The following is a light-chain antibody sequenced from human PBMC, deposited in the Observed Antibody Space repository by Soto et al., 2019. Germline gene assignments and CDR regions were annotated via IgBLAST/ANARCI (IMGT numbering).Light chain of an antibody. CDR1: QSVSSCY. CDR3: QQYGSSRT. J-gene: IGKJ1*01. CDR2: GAS. V-gene: IGKV3-20*01. Sequence: EIVLTQSPCTLSLSLGERATLSCRASQSVSSCYLSWYQKKPGQAPSLLIYGASRRATGIPDRFSGSWSGTDFTITISRLEHEYFAVYYCQQYGSSRTFGQGTKVEIK.